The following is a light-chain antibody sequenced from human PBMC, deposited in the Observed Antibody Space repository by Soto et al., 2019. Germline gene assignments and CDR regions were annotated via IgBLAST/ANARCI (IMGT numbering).Light chain of an antibody. CDR1: QGISNY. Sequence: DIQLTQSPSFLSASVGDSVTITCXASQGISNYLAWYQQRPGKAPKLLIYAASTLQTGVPSRFSGSGSGTEFTLTISSLQPEDFATYHCQQLTSYPRSTFGQGTRLEIK. J-gene: IGKJ5*01. CDR3: QQLTSYPRST. V-gene: IGKV1-9*01. CDR2: AAS.